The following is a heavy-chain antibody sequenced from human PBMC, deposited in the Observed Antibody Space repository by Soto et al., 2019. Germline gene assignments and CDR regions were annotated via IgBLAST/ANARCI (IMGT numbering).Heavy chain of an antibody. D-gene: IGHD6-6*01. Sequence: PSETLSLTCTVSGDSVSIVNYYWNWIRQPPGKGLEWIGYIYYSGSTYYNPSLKSRVTISIDTSKNQFSLKVNSVTAADTAVYYCARAEYSSSSVDWFDPWGQGTLVTVSS. J-gene: IGHJ5*02. CDR1: GDSVSIVNYY. CDR2: IYYSGST. CDR3: ARAEYSSSSVDWFDP. V-gene: IGHV4-61*01.